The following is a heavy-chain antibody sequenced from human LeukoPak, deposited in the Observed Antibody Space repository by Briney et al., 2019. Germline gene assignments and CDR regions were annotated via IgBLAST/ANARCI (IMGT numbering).Heavy chain of an antibody. V-gene: IGHV3-30-3*01. D-gene: IGHD2-2*02. CDR2: ISYDGSNK. CDR1: GFTFSSYA. J-gene: IGHJ4*02. CDR3: ARSKYCSSTSCYRILDY. Sequence: PGRSLRLSCAASGFTFSSYAVHWVRQAPGKGLEWVAVISYDGSNKYYADSVKGRFTISRDNSKNTLYLQMNSLRAEDTAVYYCARSKYCSSTSCYRILDYWGQGTLVTVSS.